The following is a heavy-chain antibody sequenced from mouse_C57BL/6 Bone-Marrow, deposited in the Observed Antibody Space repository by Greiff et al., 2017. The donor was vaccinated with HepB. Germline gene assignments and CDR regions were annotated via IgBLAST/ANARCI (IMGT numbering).Heavy chain of an antibody. Sequence: VQLQQSGPGLVKPSQSLSLTCSVTGYSITSGYYWNWIRQFPGNKLEWMGYISYDGSNNYNPSLKNRISITRDTSKNQFFLKLNSVTTEDTATYYCARDPVVATNGYFDVWGTGTTVTVSS. CDR1: GYSITSGYY. V-gene: IGHV3-6*01. CDR3: ARDPVVATNGYFDV. CDR2: ISYDGSN. D-gene: IGHD1-1*01. J-gene: IGHJ1*03.